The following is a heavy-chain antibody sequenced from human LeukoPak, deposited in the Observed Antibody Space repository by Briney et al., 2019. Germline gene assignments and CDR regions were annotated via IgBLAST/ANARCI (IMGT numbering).Heavy chain of an antibody. Sequence: GASVKVSCKASGYTFTSYDINWVRQATGQGLEWMGWMNPNSGNTGYAQKFQGRVTMTRNTSISTAYMELRSLRFDDTAVYYCARDGGITVAADDYWGQGTLVTVSS. CDR3: ARDGGITVAADDY. D-gene: IGHD6-19*01. CDR2: MNPNSGNT. V-gene: IGHV1-8*01. J-gene: IGHJ4*02. CDR1: GYTFTSYD.